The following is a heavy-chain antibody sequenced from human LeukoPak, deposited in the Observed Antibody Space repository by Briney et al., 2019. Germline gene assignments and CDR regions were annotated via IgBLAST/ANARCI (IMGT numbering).Heavy chain of an antibody. V-gene: IGHV3-9*01. D-gene: IGHD2-2*01. CDR1: GFTFDDYA. CDR2: ISWNSGSI. CDR3: AKDTGLVPAAYYFDY. Sequence: GGSLRLSCAASGFTFDDYAMHWVRQAPGKGLEWVSGISWNSGSIGYADSVKGRFTISRDNAKNSLYLQMNSLRAEDTALYYCAKDTGLVPAAYYFDYWDQGTLVTVSS. J-gene: IGHJ4*02.